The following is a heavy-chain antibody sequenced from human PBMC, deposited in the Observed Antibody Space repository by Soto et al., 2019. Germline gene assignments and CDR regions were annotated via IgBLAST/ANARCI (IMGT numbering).Heavy chain of an antibody. D-gene: IGHD3-9*01. V-gene: IGHV3-23*01. CDR3: AKDAFSKNTYYDILLSHYYYYMDV. J-gene: IGHJ6*03. CDR2: ISGSGGST. Sequence: PGGSLRLSCAASGFTFISYAMSWGRQAPWKGLEWVSAISGSGGSTYYADSVKGRFTISRDNSKNTLYLQMNSLRAEDTAVYYCAKDAFSKNTYYDILLSHYYYYMDVWGKGTTVTVSS. CDR1: GFTFISYA.